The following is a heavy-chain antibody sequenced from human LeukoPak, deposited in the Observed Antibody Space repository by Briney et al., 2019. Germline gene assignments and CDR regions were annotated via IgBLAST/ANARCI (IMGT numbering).Heavy chain of an antibody. CDR2: IYYSGST. V-gene: IGHV4-39*07. J-gene: IGHJ6*04. D-gene: IGHD2-2*01. CDR1: GGSISSYY. Sequence: PSETLSLTCTVSGGSISSYYWGWIRQPPGKGLEWIGSIYYSGSTYYNPSLKSRVTISVDTSKNQFSLKLSSVTAADTAVYYCARDEYQLLSDVWGKGTTVTVSS. CDR3: ARDEYQLLSDV.